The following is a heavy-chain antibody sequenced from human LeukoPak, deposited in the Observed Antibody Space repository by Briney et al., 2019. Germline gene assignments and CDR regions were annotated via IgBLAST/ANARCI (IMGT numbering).Heavy chain of an antibody. D-gene: IGHD4-17*01. V-gene: IGHV3-33*01. CDR3: ARGDPTVATKQNFDY. CDR2: IWYDGSNK. J-gene: IGHJ4*02. Sequence: GGSLRLSCAASGFSFSNYDMHWVRQAPGKGLEWVAVIWYDGSNKYYADSVKGRFTISRDNSKNTLYLQMNSLRVEDTAVYYCARGDPTVATKQNFDYWGQGTLVTVSS. CDR1: GFSFSNYD.